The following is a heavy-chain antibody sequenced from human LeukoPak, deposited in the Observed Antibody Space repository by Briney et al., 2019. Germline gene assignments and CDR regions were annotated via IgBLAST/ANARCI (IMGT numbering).Heavy chain of an antibody. CDR1: GFTFSSYW. J-gene: IGHJ5*02. D-gene: IGHD1-26*01. V-gene: IGHV3-74*01. CDR2: INSDGSST. Sequence: GGSLRLSCAASGFTFSSYWMHWVRQAPGKGLVWVSRINSDGSSTSYADSVKGRFTISRDNAKNTLYLQMNSLRAEDTAVYYCASAQPGGLLVRPHNWFDPWGQGTLVTVSS. CDR3: ASAQPGGLLVRPHNWFDP.